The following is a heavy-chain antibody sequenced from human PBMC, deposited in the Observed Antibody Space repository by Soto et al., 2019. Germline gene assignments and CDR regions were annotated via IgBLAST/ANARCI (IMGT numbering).Heavy chain of an antibody. CDR2: IYPGDSDT. J-gene: IGHJ5*02. D-gene: IGHD2-15*01. V-gene: IGHV5-51*01. CDR3: ARGSCNANICDPWFDP. Sequence: GESLKISCQGSGYAFSSYWIAWVRQMPGKGLEWMGIIYPGDSDTRYSPSFQGQVTISVDKSITTAYLQWSSLKASDTAMYYCARGSCNANICDPWFDPWGQGTLVTVSS. CDR1: GYAFSSYW.